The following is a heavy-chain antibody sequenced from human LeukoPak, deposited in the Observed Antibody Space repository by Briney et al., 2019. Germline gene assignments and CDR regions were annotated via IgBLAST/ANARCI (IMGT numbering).Heavy chain of an antibody. CDR1: GFTFSSYS. J-gene: IGHJ4*02. CDR3: AREGGHYYDSSGYSYYFDY. V-gene: IGHV3-48*01. Sequence: GGSLRLSCAASGFTFSSYSMNWVRQAPGKGLEWVSYISSSSSTIYYATSVKGRFTISRDNAKKSLYLQINSLRAEDTAVYYCAREGGHYYDSSGYSYYFDYWGQGTLVTVSS. CDR2: ISSSSSTI. D-gene: IGHD3-22*01.